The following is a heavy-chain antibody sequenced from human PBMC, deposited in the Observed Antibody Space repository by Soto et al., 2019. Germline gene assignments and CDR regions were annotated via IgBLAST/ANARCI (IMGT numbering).Heavy chain of an antibody. CDR3: ARQGSGSGRYYSYWAV. CDR2: IYPGDSDT. Sequence: PLESLKISCNVSEYSITSYWSGCIRQMPGKGLEWMGIIYPGDSDTRYSPSFQGQVTISADKSISTAYLQWSSLKGSDTAMYFCARQGSGSGRYYSYWAVWGKGTTVPV. J-gene: IGHJ6*03. CDR1: EYSITSYW. V-gene: IGHV5-51*01. D-gene: IGHD3-10*01.